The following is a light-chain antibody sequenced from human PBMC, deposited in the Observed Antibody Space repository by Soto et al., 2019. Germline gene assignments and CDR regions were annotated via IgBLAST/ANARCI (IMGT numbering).Light chain of an antibody. V-gene: IGKV3-15*01. CDR3: QQYYKLPWT. CDR1: QSVSSN. Sequence: EIVMTQSPATLSVSPGERATLSCRASQSVSSNLAWYQQKPGQAPRLLIYGASTRATGIPARFSGSGSRTEFTLTISSLQSEDFAVYCCQQYYKLPWTFGQGTKVDIK. CDR2: GAS. J-gene: IGKJ1*01.